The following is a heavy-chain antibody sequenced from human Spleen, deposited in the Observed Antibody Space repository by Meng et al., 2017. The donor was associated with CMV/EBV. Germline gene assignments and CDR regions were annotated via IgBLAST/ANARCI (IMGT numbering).Heavy chain of an antibody. Sequence: SGFPFSRYAMTWVRQAPGKGLEWVSGISDSGGITYYADSVKGRFTISRDNSKNTVFLQVASLTAEDTAEYYCAKGYSSAPMADFDYWGQGTLVTVSS. V-gene: IGHV3-23*01. CDR2: ISDSGGIT. CDR3: AKGYSSAPMADFDY. J-gene: IGHJ4*02. CDR1: GFPFSRYA. D-gene: IGHD2-15*01.